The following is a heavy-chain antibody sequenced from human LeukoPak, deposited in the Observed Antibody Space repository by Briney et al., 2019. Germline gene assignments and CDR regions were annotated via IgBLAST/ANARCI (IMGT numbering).Heavy chain of an antibody. J-gene: IGHJ5*02. CDR2: IYHSGST. CDR1: GGSISSSNW. V-gene: IGHV4-4*02. Sequence: PSETLCLTCAVSGGSISSSNWGGGVRRPPGKGLGGIGEIYHSGSTNYNPSLKSRVTMSVDTSKNQFSLKLSSVTAADTAVYYCARIAWGPCSFDPWGQGTLVTVSS. D-gene: IGHD7-27*01. CDR3: ARIAWGPCSFDP.